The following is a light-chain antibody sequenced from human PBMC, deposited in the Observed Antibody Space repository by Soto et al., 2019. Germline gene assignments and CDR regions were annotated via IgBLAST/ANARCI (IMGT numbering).Light chain of an antibody. CDR2: GAS. Sequence: DIVMTQSPDSLAVSLGERATINCKSGQRVLYSSTNKNTLAWYQQKPGKPPKLLIYGASTRESGVPDRLSGSGSRTDFTHTIGSLQSEYVAVYYSQQYYRVPITFGGGTKVEIK. V-gene: IGKV4-1*01. CDR3: QQYYRVPIT. CDR1: QRVLYSSTNKNT. J-gene: IGKJ4*01.